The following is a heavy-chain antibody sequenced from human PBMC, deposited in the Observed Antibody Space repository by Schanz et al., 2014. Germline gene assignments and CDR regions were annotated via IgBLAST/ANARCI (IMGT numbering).Heavy chain of an antibody. Sequence: QVQLQESGPGLVKPSQTLSLTCAVSGGSISSGGYTWSWIRQPPGKGLEWIGYIYYSGSTYYNPSLKGRVTISVDTSKNQFSLMLGSGTAADTAVYYCARAAGPVDYWGQGTLVTVSS. CDR1: GGSISSGGYT. CDR2: IYYSGST. J-gene: IGHJ4*02. D-gene: IGHD6-13*01. CDR3: ARAAGPVDY. V-gene: IGHV4-30-4*07.